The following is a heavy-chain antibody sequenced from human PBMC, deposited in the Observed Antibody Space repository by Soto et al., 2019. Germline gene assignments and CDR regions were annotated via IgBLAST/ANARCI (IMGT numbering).Heavy chain of an antibody. CDR2: VYYSGNT. CDR1: GGSISPYY. D-gene: IGHD6-13*01. CDR3: ARKGAAASYAHYYMDV. V-gene: IGHV4-59*01. Sequence: QVPLQESGPGLVKPSETLSLTCTVSGGSISPYYWSWIRQPPGKGLEWIGYVYYSGNTNYNPPLESRVTISVDTSRNQFSLNLTSATAADTAVYYCARKGAAASYAHYYMDVWGRGTTVTVSS. J-gene: IGHJ6*03.